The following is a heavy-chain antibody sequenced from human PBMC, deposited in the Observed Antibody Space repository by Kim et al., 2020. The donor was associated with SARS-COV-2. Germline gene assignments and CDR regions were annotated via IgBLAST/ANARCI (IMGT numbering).Heavy chain of an antibody. V-gene: IGHV3-30*18. Sequence: GWSLRLSCAASGFTFSSYGMHWVRQAPGKGLEWVAVISYDGSNKYYADSVKGRFTISRDNSKNTLYLQMNSLRAEDTAVYDCAKDAELGGYSSEEDFDY. CDR2: ISYDGSNK. J-gene: IGHJ4*01. D-gene: IGHD5-18*01. CDR3: AKDAELGGYSSEEDFDY. CDR1: GFTFSSYG.